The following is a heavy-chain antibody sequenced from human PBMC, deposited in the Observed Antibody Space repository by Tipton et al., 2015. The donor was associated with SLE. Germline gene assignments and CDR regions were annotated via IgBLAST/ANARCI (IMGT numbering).Heavy chain of an antibody. Sequence: SLRLSCAASGFSISDYYMNWIRQAPGKGLEWVSYISSNGKTIYYADFVKGRFSISIDKSKKTLFPQMNSLRVDDTATYYCAKFEKTTDFYLDSWGQGTLVSVSS. CDR1: GFSISDYY. J-gene: IGHJ4*02. CDR2: ISSNGKTI. D-gene: IGHD1/OR15-1a*01. V-gene: IGHV3-11*01. CDR3: AKFEKTTDFYLDS.